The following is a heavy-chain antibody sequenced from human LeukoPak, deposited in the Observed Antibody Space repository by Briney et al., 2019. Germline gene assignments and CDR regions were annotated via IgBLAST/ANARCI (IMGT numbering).Heavy chain of an antibody. CDR2: INHSGST. CDR1: GGSFSGYY. CDR3: ARGRRLLWFREPHFDY. V-gene: IGHV4-34*01. Sequence: TSETLSLTCAVYGGSFSGYYWSWTRQPPGKGLEWIGEINHSGSTNYNPSLKSRVTISVDTSKNQFSLKLSSVTAADTAVYYCARGRRLLWFREPHFDYWGQGTLVTVSS. J-gene: IGHJ4*02. D-gene: IGHD3-10*01.